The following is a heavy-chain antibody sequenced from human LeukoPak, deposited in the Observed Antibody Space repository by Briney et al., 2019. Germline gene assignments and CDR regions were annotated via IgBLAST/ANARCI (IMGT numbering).Heavy chain of an antibody. CDR1: DASISGFY. J-gene: IGHJ4*02. CDR3: ARDLGGIYFDY. V-gene: IGHV4-59*01. CDR2: IHFSGST. Sequence: SETLSLTCTVSDASISGFYWSWIRQPPGKGLEWIGSIHFSGSTNYNPSLRSRVTISVDTSKNQLSLKLSSVTAADTAVYYCARDLGGIYFDYWGQGTLVTVSS. D-gene: IGHD1-26*01.